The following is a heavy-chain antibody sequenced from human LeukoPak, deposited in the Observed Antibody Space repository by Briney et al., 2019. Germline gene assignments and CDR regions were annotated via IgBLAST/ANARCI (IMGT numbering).Heavy chain of an antibody. CDR3: AKDGVATITFDY. D-gene: IGHD5-12*01. J-gene: IGHJ4*02. CDR1: GFTFSNYA. Sequence: AGGSPRLSCAASGFTFSNYAMSWVRQAPGKGLEWVSVISGSGGATYYADSVKGRFTISRDNSKNTLYLQMNSLRAEDTAVYYCAKDGVATITFDYWGQGTLVTVSS. V-gene: IGHV3-23*01. CDR2: ISGSGGAT.